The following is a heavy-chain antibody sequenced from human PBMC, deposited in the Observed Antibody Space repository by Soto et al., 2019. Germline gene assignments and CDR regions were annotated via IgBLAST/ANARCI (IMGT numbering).Heavy chain of an antibody. D-gene: IGHD3-3*01. CDR3: ARENKFGFWSGYYSCGMDV. V-gene: IGHV4-34*01. CDR1: GGSFSGYY. Sequence: SETLSLTCAVYGGSFSGYYWSWIRQPPGKGLEWIGEINHSGSTNYNPSLKSRVTISVDTSKNQFSLKLSSVTAADTAVYYCARENKFGFWSGYYSCGMDVWGQGTKVTVSS. CDR2: INHSGST. J-gene: IGHJ6*02.